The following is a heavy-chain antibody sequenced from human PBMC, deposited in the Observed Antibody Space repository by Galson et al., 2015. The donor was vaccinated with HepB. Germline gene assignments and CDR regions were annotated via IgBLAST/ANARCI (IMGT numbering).Heavy chain of an antibody. CDR2: MNPNSGNT. D-gene: IGHD2-15*01. CDR1: GYTFTSYD. CDR3: ARWSARIRKIVVVVAAIYAFDI. Sequence: QSGAEVKKPGASVKVSCKASGYTFTSYDINWVRQATGQGLEWMGWMNPNSGNTGYAQKFQGRVTMTRNTSISTAYMELSSLRSEDTAVYYCARWSARIRKIVVVVAAIYAFDIWGQGTMVTVSS. V-gene: IGHV1-8*01. J-gene: IGHJ3*02.